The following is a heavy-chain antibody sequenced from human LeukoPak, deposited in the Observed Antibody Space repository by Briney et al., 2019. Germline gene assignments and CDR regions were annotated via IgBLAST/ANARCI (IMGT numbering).Heavy chain of an antibody. CDR2: IYGGGST. CDR1: GFTFSTYA. Sequence: GGSLRLSCAASGFTFSTYAMHWVRQAPGKVLEWVSVIYGGGSTYYADSVKGRFTISRDNSKNTLYLQMNSLRAEDTAIYYCARDERLLSFLKWGQGTLVTVSS. V-gene: IGHV3-23*03. J-gene: IGHJ4*02. CDR3: ARDERLLSFLK. D-gene: IGHD3-3*01.